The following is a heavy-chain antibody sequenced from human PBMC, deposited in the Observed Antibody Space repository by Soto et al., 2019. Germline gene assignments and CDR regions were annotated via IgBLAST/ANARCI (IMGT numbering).Heavy chain of an antibody. Sequence: LRLSCAASGFTFRNYAMNWVRQAPGKGLEWVSGISVSGGSTYYADSVKGRFTVSRDNSKNTVFLQMNSLRAEDTAVYFCATGMYYYDSSGYRLFDYWGQGTLVTVSS. CDR2: ISVSGGST. V-gene: IGHV3-23*01. D-gene: IGHD3-22*01. J-gene: IGHJ4*02. CDR3: ATGMYYYDSSGYRLFDY. CDR1: GFTFRNYA.